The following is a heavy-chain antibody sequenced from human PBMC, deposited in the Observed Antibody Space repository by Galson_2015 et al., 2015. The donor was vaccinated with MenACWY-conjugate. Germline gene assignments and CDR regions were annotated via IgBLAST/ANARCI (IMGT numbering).Heavy chain of an antibody. D-gene: IGHD1-14*01. CDR1: GASVSSGSHK. V-gene: IGHV4-61*01. CDR2: MHYSGTS. Sequence: VTLSLPCTVSGASVSSGSHKWIWIRPTPGTGLERNGYMHYSGTSNYNPSLTSRVSISPDTSTTQVSLKLISVGAADTAVYYCARLPQPGCIFVWFDPWGQGTLVTVSS. CDR3: ARLPQPGCIFVWFDP. J-gene: IGHJ5*02.